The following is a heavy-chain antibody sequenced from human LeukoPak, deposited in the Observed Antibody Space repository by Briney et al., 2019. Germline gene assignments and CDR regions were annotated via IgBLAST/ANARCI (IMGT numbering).Heavy chain of an antibody. Sequence: SETLSLTCTVSGYSISSGYYWGWIRQPPGQGLEWIGSIYHSGSTYYNPSLKSRVTISVDTSKNQFSLKLSSVTAADTAVYYCARDLYSYGYNYYFDYWGQGTLVTVSS. CDR2: IYHSGST. V-gene: IGHV4-38-2*02. CDR1: GYSISSGYY. CDR3: ARDLYSYGYNYYFDY. J-gene: IGHJ4*02. D-gene: IGHD5-24*01.